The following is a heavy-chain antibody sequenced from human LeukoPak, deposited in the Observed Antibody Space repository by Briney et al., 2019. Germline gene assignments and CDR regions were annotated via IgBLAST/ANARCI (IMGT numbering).Heavy chain of an antibody. CDR2: ISERGST. CDR1: GGSFSDYD. Sequence: SETLSLICAVHGGSFSDYDWTWIRQSPGKGLEWIGEISERGSTNYNPSLGSRITISLDTSKNQFSLHVRSVVAADTAVYYCARAVYSNNWAPASWFHPWGQGTLVTVSS. V-gene: IGHV4-34*01. J-gene: IGHJ5*02. D-gene: IGHD4-11*01. CDR3: ARAVYSNNWAPASWFHP.